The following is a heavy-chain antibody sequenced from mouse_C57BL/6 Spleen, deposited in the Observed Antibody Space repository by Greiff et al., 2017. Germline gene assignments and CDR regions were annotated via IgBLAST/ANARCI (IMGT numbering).Heavy chain of an antibody. CDR2: IWTGGGK. J-gene: IGHJ4*01. CDR3: ARASSNNNAIGY. Sequence: VKLVESGPGLVAPSQSLSITCTVSGFSLTSYAISWVRQPPGKGLEWLGVIWTGGGKNYNSALKSRLSISKDNSKSQVFLKMNSLHTDDTARYYSARASSNNNAIGYWGQGTSVTVSS. V-gene: IGHV2-9-1*01. D-gene: IGHD2-5*01. CDR1: GFSLTSYA.